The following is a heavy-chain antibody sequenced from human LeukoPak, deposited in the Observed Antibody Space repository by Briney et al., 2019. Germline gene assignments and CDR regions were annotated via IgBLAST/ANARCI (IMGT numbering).Heavy chain of an antibody. CDR2: IIPIFGTA. CDR3: ARNVERYSGSYPFDY. D-gene: IGHD1-26*01. J-gene: IGHJ4*02. CDR1: GGTFSSYA. V-gene: IGHV1-69*06. Sequence: GASVKVSCKASGGTFSSYAISWVRQAPGQGLEWVGRIIPIFGTANYAQKFQGRVTITADKSTSTAYMELSSLRSEDTAVYYCARNVERYSGSYPFDYWGQGTLVTVSS.